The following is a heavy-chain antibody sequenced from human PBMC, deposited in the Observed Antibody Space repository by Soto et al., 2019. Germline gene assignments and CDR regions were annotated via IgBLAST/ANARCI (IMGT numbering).Heavy chain of an antibody. V-gene: IGHV4-39*01. CDR3: ARLHTNYGDFDY. CDR2: IYYSGST. J-gene: IGHJ4*02. CDR1: GGSISSSSYY. Sequence: SETLSLTCTVSGGSISSSSYYWGWIRQSPGKGLEWIGSIYYSGSTYYNPSLKSRVTISVDTSKNQFSLKLSSVTAADTAVYYCARLHTNYGDFDYWGQGTLVTVSS. D-gene: IGHD4-17*01.